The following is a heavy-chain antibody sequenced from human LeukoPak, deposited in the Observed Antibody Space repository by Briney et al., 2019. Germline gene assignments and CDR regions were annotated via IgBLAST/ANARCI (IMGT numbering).Heavy chain of an antibody. V-gene: IGHV3-74*01. J-gene: IGHJ3*02. Sequence: GGSLRLSCAASGFTFSSYWMHWVLQVPGKGLVWVSRINSDGSSTSYADSVKGRFTISRDNAKNTLYVQMNSLRAEDTAVYYCSTGSGHAFDIWGRGTMVAVSS. CDR1: GFTFSSYW. D-gene: IGHD3-10*01. CDR2: INSDGSST. CDR3: STGSGHAFDI.